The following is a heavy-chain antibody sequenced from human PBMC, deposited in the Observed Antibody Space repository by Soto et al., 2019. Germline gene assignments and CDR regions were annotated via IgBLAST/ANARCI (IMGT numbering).Heavy chain of an antibody. CDR2: INHSGST. D-gene: IGHD6-13*01. V-gene: IGHV4-34*01. Sequence: PSETLSLTCAVYGGSFSGYYWSWIRQPPGKGLEWIGEINHSGSTNYNPSLKSRVTISVDTSKNQFSLKLSSVTAADTAVYYCATAKSRSSWYYYYYYGMDVWGQGTTVTVYS. J-gene: IGHJ6*02. CDR1: GGSFSGYY. CDR3: ATAKSRSSWYYYYYYGMDV.